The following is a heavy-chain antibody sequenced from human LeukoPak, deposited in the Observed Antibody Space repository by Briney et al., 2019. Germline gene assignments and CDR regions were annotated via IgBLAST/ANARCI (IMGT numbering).Heavy chain of an antibody. D-gene: IGHD6-13*01. CDR1: GFTFSSYS. Sequence: GGSLRLSCAASGFTFSSYSMNWVRQAPGKGLEWVSAISGSGGSTYYADSVKGRFTISRDNSKNTLYLQMNSLRAEDTAVYYCAKGRSIAAAGTWFDYWGQGTLVTVSS. J-gene: IGHJ4*02. V-gene: IGHV3-23*01. CDR2: ISGSGGST. CDR3: AKGRSIAAAGTWFDY.